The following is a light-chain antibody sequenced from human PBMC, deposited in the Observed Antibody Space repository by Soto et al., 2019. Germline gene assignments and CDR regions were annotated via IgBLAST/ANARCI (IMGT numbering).Light chain of an antibody. Sequence: DIVMTQSPATLSVSPGERATFSCRASQSLSRNLAWYQQKPGQAPRLLIYDASTRAPGIPVRFSGSGSGTEFTLTISSLQSEDFAFYYCQQYNNWPPWTFGQGTKVEIK. V-gene: IGKV3-15*01. CDR3: QQYNNWPPWT. J-gene: IGKJ1*01. CDR2: DAS. CDR1: QSLSRN.